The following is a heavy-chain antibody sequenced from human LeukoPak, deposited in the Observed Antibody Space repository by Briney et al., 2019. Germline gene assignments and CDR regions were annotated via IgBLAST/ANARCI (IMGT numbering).Heavy chain of an antibody. V-gene: IGHV4-59*01. CDR2: VYYTGTT. J-gene: IGHJ3*02. D-gene: IGHD6-25*01. CDR3: ARARRYSSGHDASDI. Sequence: SETLSLTCTVSGGSISSYYWSWIRQPPGKGLEWIGSVYYTGTTTYNPSLKSRVTISVDTSKDQFSLKLSSVTAADTALYYCARARRYSSGHDASDIWGQGTMVTVSS. CDR1: GGSISSYY.